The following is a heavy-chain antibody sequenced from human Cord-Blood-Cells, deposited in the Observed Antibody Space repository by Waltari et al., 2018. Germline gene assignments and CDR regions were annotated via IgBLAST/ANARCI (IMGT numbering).Heavy chain of an antibody. CDR2: SSSSSSYI. V-gene: IGHV3-21*01. J-gene: IGHJ4*02. D-gene: IGHD1-26*01. CDR1: GFTFISYS. CDR3: ARVERGRGATIDY. Sequence: EVQLVESGGGLVKPGGSLRLSCAASGFTFISYSMNCVRQAPGKGLEWLSSSSSSSSYIFYADSVKGRFTISRDNAKNSLYLQMNSLRAEDTAVYYCARVERGRGATIDYWGQGTLVTVSS.